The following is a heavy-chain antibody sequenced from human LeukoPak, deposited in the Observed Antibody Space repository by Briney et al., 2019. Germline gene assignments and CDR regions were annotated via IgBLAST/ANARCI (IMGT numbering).Heavy chain of an antibody. J-gene: IGHJ5*02. V-gene: IGHV1-2*02. CDR1: GYTFTGYY. CDR2: INPNSGGT. Sequence: ASVTVSCKASGYTFTGYYMHWVRQAPGQGLEWMGWINPNSGGTNYAQKFQGRVTMTGDTSISTAYMELSRLRSDDTAVYYCARRRGKNSSSYNWFDPWGQGTLVTVSS. D-gene: IGHD6-6*01. CDR3: ARRRGKNSSSYNWFDP.